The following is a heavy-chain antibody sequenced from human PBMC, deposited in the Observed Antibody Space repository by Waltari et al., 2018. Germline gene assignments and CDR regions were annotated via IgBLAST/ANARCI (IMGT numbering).Heavy chain of an antibody. V-gene: IGHV3-7*01. J-gene: IGHJ6*02. D-gene: IGHD5-18*01. Sequence: EVQLVESGGGLVQSGGSLRLSCAASGFTFSTYLMSWVRQAPGKGLEWGANIDQGGSYKDDVDSVKGRFAISRDNAKNSLDLQMDSLRAEDTAVYYCARVYADTSMVWAEFHGLDVWGQGTTVTVSS. CDR2: IDQGGSYK. CDR1: GFTFSTYL. CDR3: ARVYADTSMVWAEFHGLDV.